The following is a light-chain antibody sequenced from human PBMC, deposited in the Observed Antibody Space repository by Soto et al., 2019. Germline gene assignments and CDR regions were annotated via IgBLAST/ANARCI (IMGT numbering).Light chain of an antibody. Sequence: QSALTQPPSASGSPGQSVTISCTGSKSDIGIYDFVSWYQHHPGKAPRLIIYEVVQRPSGVPDRFSGSKSGNTASLTVSGLQAADEADYYCSSYGGSNNFVFGTGTKLTVL. CDR1: KSDIGIYDF. CDR3: SSYGGSNNFV. V-gene: IGLV2-8*01. CDR2: EVV. J-gene: IGLJ1*01.